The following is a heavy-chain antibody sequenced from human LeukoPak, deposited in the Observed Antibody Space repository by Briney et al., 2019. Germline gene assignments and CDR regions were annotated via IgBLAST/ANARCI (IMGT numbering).Heavy chain of an antibody. J-gene: IGHJ3*02. CDR2: IYNSGST. CDR1: GGSISSYY. Sequence: ASETLSLTCTVSGGSISSYYWSWIRQPPGKGLEWIGYIYNSGSTNCNPSLKSRVTISLDTSKNQFSPKLSSVTAADTAVYYCATDSSTTDSFDIWGQGTMVTVSS. CDR3: ATDSSTTDSFDI. V-gene: IGHV4-59*01. D-gene: IGHD1-1*01.